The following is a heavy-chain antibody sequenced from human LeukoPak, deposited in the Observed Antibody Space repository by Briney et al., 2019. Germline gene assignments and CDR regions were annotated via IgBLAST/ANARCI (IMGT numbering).Heavy chain of an antibody. D-gene: IGHD2-15*01. V-gene: IGHV3-23*01. J-gene: IGHJ4*02. CDR2: VSDSSSSA. Sequence: GGSLRLSCKASGFTFRNYGMSWVRQAPGKGLEWVSVVSDSSSSAYYTDYVKGRFTISRDNSMNTLYLQMSSLRADDTAVYYCAPDLRGAAWSLDYWGQGTLVTVSS. CDR3: APDLRGAAWSLDY. CDR1: GFTFRNYG.